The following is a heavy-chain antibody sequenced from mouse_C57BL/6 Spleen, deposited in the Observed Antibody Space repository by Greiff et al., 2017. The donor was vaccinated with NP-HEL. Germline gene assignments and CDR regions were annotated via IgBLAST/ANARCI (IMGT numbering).Heavy chain of an antibody. CDR3: AREADITTVTHYAMDY. CDR2: ISYDGSN. D-gene: IGHD1-1*01. CDR1: GYSITSGYY. J-gene: IGHJ4*01. Sequence: EVKLMESGPGLVKPSQSLSLTCSVTGYSITSGYYWNWIRQFPGNKLEWMGYISYDGSNNYNPSLKNRISITRDTSQNQFFLKLNSVTTEDTATYYCAREADITTVTHYAMDYWGQGTSVTVSS. V-gene: IGHV3-6*01.